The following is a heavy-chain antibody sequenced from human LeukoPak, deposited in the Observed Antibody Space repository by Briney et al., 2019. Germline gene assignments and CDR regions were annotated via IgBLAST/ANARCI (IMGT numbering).Heavy chain of an antibody. D-gene: IGHD3-16*02. V-gene: IGHV4-39*07. J-gene: IGHJ5*02. Sequence: SETLSLTCTVSGGSISSSSYYWGWIRQPPGKGLEWIGSIYYGGSTYYNPSLESRVTMSLDTSKNQFSLKLSSVTAADTAVYYCARDENGYVWGSFRAWGQGTLVTVSS. CDR1: GGSISSSSYY. CDR2: IYYGGST. CDR3: ARDENGYVWGSFRA.